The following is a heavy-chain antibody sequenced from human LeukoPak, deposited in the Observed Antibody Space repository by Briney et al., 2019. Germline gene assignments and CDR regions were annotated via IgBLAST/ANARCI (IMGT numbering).Heavy chain of an antibody. CDR1: GFTVSTNS. D-gene: IGHD4/OR15-4a*01. CDR2: IYNDNT. CDR3: ARRAGAYSHPYDY. V-gene: IGHV3-53*01. Sequence: GGSLRLSCTVSGFTVSTNSMSWVRQAPGKGLEWVSFIYNDNTHYSDSVKGRFTISRDNSKNTLYLQMNSLRAEDTAVYYCARRAGAYSHPYDYWGQGTLVTVSS. J-gene: IGHJ4*02.